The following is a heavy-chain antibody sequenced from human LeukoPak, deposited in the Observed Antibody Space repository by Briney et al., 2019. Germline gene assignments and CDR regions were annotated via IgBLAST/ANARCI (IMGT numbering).Heavy chain of an antibody. J-gene: IGHJ4*02. V-gene: IGHV3-7*01. CDR3: ARDRGHSGYDLYDY. CDR2: IKQDGSEI. CDR1: GFTFSNDW. D-gene: IGHD5-12*01. Sequence: PGGSLRLSCAASGFTFSNDWMGWVRQAPGKGLECVANIKQDGSEIYYVSTVKGRFTISRATAKDPLYLQMNSRRAEDTAVYYCARDRGHSGYDLYDYWGQGTLMTVSS.